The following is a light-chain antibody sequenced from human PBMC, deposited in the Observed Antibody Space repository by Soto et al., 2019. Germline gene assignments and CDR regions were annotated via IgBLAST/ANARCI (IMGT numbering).Light chain of an antibody. V-gene: IGKV3-15*01. CDR1: QSVSSN. Sequence: EIVMTQSPATLSVSPGERATLSCRASQSVSSNLAWYQQKPGQAPRLLIYGASTRATGIPAGFSGSRSGTEFTLTISSLQSEDFAVYYCQQYDNWPQTFGQGTKVKIK. J-gene: IGKJ1*01. CDR3: QQYDNWPQT. CDR2: GAS.